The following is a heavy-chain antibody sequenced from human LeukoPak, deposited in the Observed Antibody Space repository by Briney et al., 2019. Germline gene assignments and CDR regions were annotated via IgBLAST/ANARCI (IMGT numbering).Heavy chain of an antibody. D-gene: IGHD4-17*01. CDR2: IIPILGIA. CDR3: ARDYGDYYFDY. Sequence: ASVKVSRKASGGTFSSYAISWVRQAPGQGLEWMGRIIPILGIANYAQKFQGRVTITADKSTSTAYMELSSLRSEDTAVYYCARDYGDYYFDYWGQGTLVTVSS. J-gene: IGHJ4*02. V-gene: IGHV1-69*04. CDR1: GGTFSSYA.